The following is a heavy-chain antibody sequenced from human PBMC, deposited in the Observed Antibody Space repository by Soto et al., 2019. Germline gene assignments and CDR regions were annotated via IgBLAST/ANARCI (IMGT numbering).Heavy chain of an antibody. CDR3: ARGGGLWGSYRFSSPTNWFDP. Sequence: PVGSLRLSCAASGFTFSSYWMSWVRQAPGKGLEWVANIKQDGSEKYYVDSVKGRFTISRDNAKNSLYLQMNSLRAEDTAVYYCARGGGLWGSYRFSSPTNWFDPWGQGTLVTVSS. V-gene: IGHV3-7*01. CDR1: GFTFSSYW. D-gene: IGHD3-16*02. CDR2: IKQDGSEK. J-gene: IGHJ5*02.